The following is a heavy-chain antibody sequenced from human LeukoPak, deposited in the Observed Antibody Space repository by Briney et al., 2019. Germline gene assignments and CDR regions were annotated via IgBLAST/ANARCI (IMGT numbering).Heavy chain of an antibody. J-gene: IGHJ4*02. CDR3: ARSQESCSGGTCPGDY. CDR2: INPNSGGT. D-gene: IGHD2-15*01. V-gene: IGHV1-2*02. CDR1: GYTFTGYY. Sequence: ASVKVSCKASGYTFTGYYMHWVRQAPGQGLEWMGWINPNSGGTNYAQKFQGRVTMTRDTSISTAYMELSRLRSDDTAVYYCARSQESCSGGTCPGDYWGQGTLVTVSS.